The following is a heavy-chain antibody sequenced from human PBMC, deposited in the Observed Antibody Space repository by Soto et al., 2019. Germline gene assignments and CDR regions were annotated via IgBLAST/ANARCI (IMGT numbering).Heavy chain of an antibody. CDR1: GCSFSGYY. J-gene: IGHJ5*02. CDR3: VRDPRNLGFDP. Sequence: GGSRRLSCAASGCSFSGYYMCWVRQRPGEGPEWISCISGSGTSMAYADSVKGRFTVSRDNAKNSLHLQMNSLRDDDTAVYYCVRDPRNLGFDPWGQGT. V-gene: IGHV3-11*01. CDR2: ISGSGTSM.